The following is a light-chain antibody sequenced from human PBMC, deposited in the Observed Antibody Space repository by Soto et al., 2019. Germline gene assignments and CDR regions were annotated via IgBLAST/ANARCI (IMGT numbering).Light chain of an antibody. Sequence: DIQMTQSPSSLSASVGDRVTITCRASQSISSFLNWYQQKPGKAPKLLIYAASSLQSGAPSRFSGSGSGTDFTLTINSLQPEDFATYYCQQSYSTLTFGPGTKVDIK. CDR1: QSISSF. V-gene: IGKV1-39*01. J-gene: IGKJ3*01. CDR2: AAS. CDR3: QQSYSTLT.